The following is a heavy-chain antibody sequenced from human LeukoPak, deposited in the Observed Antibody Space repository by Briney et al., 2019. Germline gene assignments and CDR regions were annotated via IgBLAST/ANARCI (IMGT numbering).Heavy chain of an antibody. Sequence: SETLSLTCTVSGVSISRYYWRWLRPPPGKGLEWMGYIYYSENTNYYPSLKSRVTISVDTSKNQFSLKLSSVTAADTAVYYCARAPGFTMVRGVIIQGATDAFDIWGQGTMVTVSS. D-gene: IGHD3-10*01. CDR1: GVSISRYY. CDR3: ARAPGFTMVRGVIIQGATDAFDI. CDR2: IYYSENT. V-gene: IGHV4-59*01. J-gene: IGHJ3*02.